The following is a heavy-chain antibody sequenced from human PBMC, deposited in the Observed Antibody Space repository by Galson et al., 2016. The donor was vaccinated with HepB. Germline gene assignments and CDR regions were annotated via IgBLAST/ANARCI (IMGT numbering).Heavy chain of an antibody. CDR3: ARAPPFYGEASLALGPSED. D-gene: IGHD4-17*01. V-gene: IGHV5-51*01. Sequence: QSGAEVKKPGESLKISCKGSGYSFSNYWIAWVRQMPGKGLEWMGVIYPGDSNTRYGPSCRGQVTISADKSISTAYLRWSSLKTSDSAMYYCARAPPFYGEASLALGPSEDWGQGTLVTVSS. CDR1: GYSFSNYW. CDR2: IYPGDSNT. J-gene: IGHJ4*02.